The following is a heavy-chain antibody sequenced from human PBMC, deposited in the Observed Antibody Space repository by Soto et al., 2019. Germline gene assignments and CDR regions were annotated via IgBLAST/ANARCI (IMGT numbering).Heavy chain of an antibody. D-gene: IGHD3-9*01. V-gene: IGHV4-39*01. CDR2: MYFSGFYSGST. Sequence: SETLSLTCTFSCGSMISSSYYWGCIRQPPVKGLEWIANMYFSGFYSGSTSYNPSLKSRVTISVDTSKNQFSLQVSSVTAADTAVYYCARGFDILTFGFCLDYWGQGTLVTVSS. J-gene: IGHJ4*02. CDR3: ARGFDILTFGFCLDY. CDR1: CGSMISSSYY.